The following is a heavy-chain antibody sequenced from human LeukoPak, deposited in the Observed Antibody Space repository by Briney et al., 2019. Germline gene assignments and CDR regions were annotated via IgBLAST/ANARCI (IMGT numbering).Heavy chain of an antibody. J-gene: IGHJ1*01. CDR2: IIPIFGIA. CDR3: ARGPWYYDSSGPSDRYFQH. Sequence: SVKISCKASGGTFSSYAISCVRQSPGPGLESMGRIIPIFGIANYAQKFQGRVTITADKSTRTAYMELSRLRSEETAVYYCARGPWYYDSSGPSDRYFQHWGQGTLVTVSS. V-gene: IGHV1-69*04. D-gene: IGHD3-22*01. CDR1: GGTFSSYA.